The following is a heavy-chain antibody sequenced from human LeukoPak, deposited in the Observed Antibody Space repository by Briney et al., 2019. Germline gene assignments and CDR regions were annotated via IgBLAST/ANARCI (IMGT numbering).Heavy chain of an antibody. CDR3: ARQGTTVTSGAFDI. CDR1: GYRFSSYW. Sequence: GESLKISCKASGYRFSSYWIGWVRQMPGKGLEWMGIIYPGDSDTRYSPSFQGQVTISADKSISTAYLQWSSLKASDTAMYYCARQGTTVTSGAFDIWGQGTMVTVSS. J-gene: IGHJ3*02. CDR2: IYPGDSDT. V-gene: IGHV5-51*01. D-gene: IGHD4-17*01.